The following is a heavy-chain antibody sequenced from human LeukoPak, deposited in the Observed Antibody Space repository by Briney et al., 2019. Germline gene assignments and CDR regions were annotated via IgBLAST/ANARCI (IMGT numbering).Heavy chain of an antibody. D-gene: IGHD6-13*01. CDR1: GGSFSGYY. Sequence: SETLSLTCAVYGGSFSGYYWSWIRLHPGKGLEWIGYIYYSGSTYYNPSLKSRVTISVDTSKNQFSLKLSSVTAADTAVYYCAREYPRIAAAGTGPYFDYWGQGTLVTVSS. V-gene: IGHV4-31*11. J-gene: IGHJ4*02. CDR2: IYYSGST. CDR3: AREYPRIAAAGTGPYFDY.